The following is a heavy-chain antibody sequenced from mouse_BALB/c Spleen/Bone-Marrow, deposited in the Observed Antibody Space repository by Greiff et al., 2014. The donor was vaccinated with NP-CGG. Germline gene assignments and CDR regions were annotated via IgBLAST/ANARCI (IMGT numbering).Heavy chain of an antibody. V-gene: IGHV1S132*01. J-gene: IGHJ3*01. CDR1: GYTFTNYW. CDR2: IFPGTDTS. D-gene: IGHD2-4*01. CDR3: SRNYDYDEGAWFTY. Sequence: QVQLQQPGAEVVKPGASVKLSCKTSGYTFTNYWIQWVKQRPGQGLGWIGEIFPGTDTSYYNEKFKDKATLTVDTSSSTAYIQLSNQTSEDTAVYYCSRNYDYDEGAWFTYWGQGTLVTVSA.